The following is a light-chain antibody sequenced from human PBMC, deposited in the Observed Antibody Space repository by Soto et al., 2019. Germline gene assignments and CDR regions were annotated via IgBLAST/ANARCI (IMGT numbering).Light chain of an antibody. J-gene: IGKJ4*01. CDR2: HAS. CDR1: QSVSSN. CDR3: QQYNKWPLT. V-gene: IGKV3-15*01. Sequence: EIVMTQSPATLSVSPGERATLSSRAIQSVSSNLAWYQQKPGQAPRLLIHHASTRDTGLPAKFSGSGSGTEFTLTISSLQSEGFAVYYCQQYNKWPLTFGGGTKVEIK.